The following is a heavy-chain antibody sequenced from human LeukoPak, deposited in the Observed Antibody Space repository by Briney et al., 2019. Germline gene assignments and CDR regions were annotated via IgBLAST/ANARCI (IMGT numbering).Heavy chain of an antibody. CDR3: AKGSLDYGDYVFPYWYFDL. CDR2: VKQDGSEK. V-gene: IGHV3-7*03. D-gene: IGHD4-17*01. J-gene: IGHJ2*01. Sequence: PGGSLRLSCSASGFTFSSYWVTWVRQAPGKGLEWVANVKQDGSEKNYVDSVKGRFTISRDNAKNSLYLQMNSLRAEDTAVYYCAKGSLDYGDYVFPYWYFDLWGRGTLVTVSS. CDR1: GFTFSSYW.